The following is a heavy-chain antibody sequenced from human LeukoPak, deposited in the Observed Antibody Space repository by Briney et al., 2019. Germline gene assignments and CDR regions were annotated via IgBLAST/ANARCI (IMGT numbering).Heavy chain of an antibody. V-gene: IGHV1-69*02. CDR1: GGTFSSYT. J-gene: IGHJ5*02. CDR3: ARVLTDNWNWFDP. CDR2: IIPILGIA. D-gene: IGHD1-20*01. Sequence: GSSVKVSCKASGGTFSSYTISWVRQAPGQGLEWMGRIIPILGIANYAQKFQGRVTITADKSTSTAYMELSSLRSEDTAVYYCARVLTDNWNWFDPWGQGTLVTGSS.